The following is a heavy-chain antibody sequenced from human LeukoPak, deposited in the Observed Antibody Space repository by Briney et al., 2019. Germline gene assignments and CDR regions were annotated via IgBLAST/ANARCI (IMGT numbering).Heavy chain of an antibody. V-gene: IGHV4-39*02. J-gene: IGHJ4*02. Sequence: PSETLSLTCTVSGGSISSSSYYWGWIRQPPGKGLEWIGSIYYSGSTYYNPSLKSRVTISVDTSKNQFSLKLSSVTAADTAVYYCARDSTYNFDYWGQGTLVTVSS. CDR1: GGSISSSSYY. CDR3: ARDSTYNFDY. D-gene: IGHD2/OR15-2a*01. CDR2: IYYSGST.